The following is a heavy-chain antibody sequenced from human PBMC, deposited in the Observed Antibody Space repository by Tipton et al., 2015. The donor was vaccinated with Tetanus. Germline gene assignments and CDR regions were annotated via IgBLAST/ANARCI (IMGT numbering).Heavy chain of an antibody. J-gene: IGHJ4*02. Sequence: LRLSCSVSGDSISSFYWSWIRQPAGKGQEWIGRIYTSGSTNYNPSLKSRVTMSVDTSKRQFSVKLNSVTAADTAVYYCARGWGSSWYYFDYWGQGILVTASS. CDR2: IYTSGST. CDR3: ARGWGSSWYYFDY. V-gene: IGHV4-4*07. D-gene: IGHD6-13*01. CDR1: GDSISSFY.